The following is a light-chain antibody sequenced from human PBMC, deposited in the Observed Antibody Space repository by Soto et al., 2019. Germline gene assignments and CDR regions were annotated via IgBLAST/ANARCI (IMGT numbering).Light chain of an antibody. Sequence: EIVLTQSPGTLSLSPGERATLSCRARQSVSSSYLAWYQQKPGQAPRLLIYGASSRATGIPDRFSGSGSGTDFTLTISRLEPEDFAVYYCQQYGSSVTFGQGTKVEIK. CDR2: GAS. V-gene: IGKV3-20*01. J-gene: IGKJ1*01. CDR3: QQYGSSVT. CDR1: QSVSSSY.